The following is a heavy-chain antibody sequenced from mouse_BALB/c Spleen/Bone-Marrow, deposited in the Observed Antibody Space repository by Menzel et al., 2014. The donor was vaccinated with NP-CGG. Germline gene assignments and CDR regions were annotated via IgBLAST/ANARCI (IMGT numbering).Heavy chain of an antibody. J-gene: IGHJ2*01. CDR2: INSNGGST. Sequence: EVMLVESGGGLVKLGGSLKLSCAASGFTFSSYYMFWVRQTPEKRLELVAAINSNGGSTYYPDTVKGRFTISRDNAKNTLYLQMSSLKSEDTALYYCARRGSSPYYFDYWGQGTTLTVSS. D-gene: IGHD1-1*01. CDR3: ARRGSSPYYFDY. CDR1: GFTFSSYY. V-gene: IGHV5-6-2*01.